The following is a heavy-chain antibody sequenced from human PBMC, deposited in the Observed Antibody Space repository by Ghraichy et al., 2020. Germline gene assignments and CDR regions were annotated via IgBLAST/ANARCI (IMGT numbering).Heavy chain of an antibody. CDR2: IYYSGNT. J-gene: IGHJ6*02. CDR1: GGSIRSGDYY. D-gene: IGHD3-3*01. CDR3: GRERVIWSGSHRTMDV. Sequence: LRLSCTVSGGSIRSGDYYWSWIRQPPGKGLEWIGYIYYSGNTYYNPSLKSRLTISVDTSKNQFSLKLTSVTAADTAVYYCGRERVIWSGSHRTMDVWGQGTPVTVSS. V-gene: IGHV4-30-4*01.